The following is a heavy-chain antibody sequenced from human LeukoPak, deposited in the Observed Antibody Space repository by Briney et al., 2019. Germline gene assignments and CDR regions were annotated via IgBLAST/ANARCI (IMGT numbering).Heavy chain of an antibody. D-gene: IGHD5-12*01. V-gene: IGHV6-1*01. CDR3: ARSYSGYEGQEVENDY. CDR1: GDSVSSNSAA. J-gene: IGHJ4*02. CDR2: TYYRSKWYN. Sequence: SQTLSLTCAISGDSVSSNSAAWNWIRQSPSRGLEWLGRTYYRSKWYNDYAVSVKSLITINPDTSKNQFSLQLNSVTPEDTAVYYCARSYSGYEGQEVENDYWGQGTLVTVSS.